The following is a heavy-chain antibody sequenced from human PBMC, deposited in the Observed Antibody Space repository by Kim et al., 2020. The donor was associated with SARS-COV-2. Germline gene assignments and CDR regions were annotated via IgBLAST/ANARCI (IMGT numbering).Heavy chain of an antibody. CDR1: GFTVSSNY. Sequence: GGSLRLSCAASGFTVSSNYMSWVRQAPGKGLEWVSVIYSGGSTYYADSVTGRFTISRDNSKNTLYLQMNSLRAADTAVYYCARDLRLDYWGQGTLVTVSS. CDR2: IYSGGST. D-gene: IGHD3-16*01. CDR3: ARDLRLDY. J-gene: IGHJ4*02. V-gene: IGHV3-53*01.